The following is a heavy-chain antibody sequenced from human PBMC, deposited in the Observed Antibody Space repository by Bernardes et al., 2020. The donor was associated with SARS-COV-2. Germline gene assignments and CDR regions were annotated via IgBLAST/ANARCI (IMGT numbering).Heavy chain of an antibody. J-gene: IGHJ4*02. V-gene: IGHV5-51*01. CDR3: TRHEGVGATDY. D-gene: IGHD1-26*01. CDR2: IYPDDSDT. CDR1: GYSLTNYW. Sequence: GAYLKISCKGSGYSLTNYWIGWVRQMPGKGLEWLGIIYPDDSDTRYSPSFQGQVTISADKSISTSYLQWSSLKASDTAMYYCTRHEGVGATDYWGQGTLVTVSS.